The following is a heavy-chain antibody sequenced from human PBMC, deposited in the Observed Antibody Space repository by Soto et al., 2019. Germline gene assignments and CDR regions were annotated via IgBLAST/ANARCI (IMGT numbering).Heavy chain of an antibody. CDR2: ISGSGGST. CDR1: GFTLAIFA. Sequence: GGSLRLSCAASGFTLAIFAMSWVRQSPGKGLEWVSTISGSGGSTYYADAVKGRFTISRDNSMGTLYLQMKSLRVEDTAIYYCAKEVSLGSTVDLGYWGQGTLVTVSS. D-gene: IGHD7-27*01. V-gene: IGHV3-23*01. J-gene: IGHJ4*02. CDR3: AKEVSLGSTVDLGY.